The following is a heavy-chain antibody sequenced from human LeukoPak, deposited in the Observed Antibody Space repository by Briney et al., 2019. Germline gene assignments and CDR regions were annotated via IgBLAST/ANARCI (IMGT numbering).Heavy chain of an antibody. V-gene: IGHV1-2*02. J-gene: IGHJ4*02. CDR3: AREPGTATGY. CDR2: IYPNTGGT. D-gene: IGHD1-1*01. CDR1: GYTFTNYH. Sequence: ASVKVSCKASGYTFTNYHLHWVRQAPGQGLEWMGWIYPNTGGTKSTQKFQGRVSMTRDTSINTAYMEMINLTSADTAVYYCAREPGTATGYWGQGTLVTVSS.